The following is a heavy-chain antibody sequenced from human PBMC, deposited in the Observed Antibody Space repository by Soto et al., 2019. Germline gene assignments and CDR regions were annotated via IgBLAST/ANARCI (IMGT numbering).Heavy chain of an antibody. V-gene: IGHV3-33*05. CDR3: ARWGTTGGLDV. Sequence: QVQLVESGGGVVQPGTSLRLSCVGSGFTFRSYVIHWVRQAPGKGLEWVALTSYDGSNKDYGDSVKGRFTISRGNSRNTVDVQMESLRREYTALYYCARWGTTGGLDVWGQGTLVSVSS. J-gene: IGHJ1*01. CDR2: TSYDGSNK. CDR1: GFTFRSYV. D-gene: IGHD3-16*01.